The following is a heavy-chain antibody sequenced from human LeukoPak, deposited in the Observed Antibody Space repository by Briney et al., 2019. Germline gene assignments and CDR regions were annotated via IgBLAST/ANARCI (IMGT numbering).Heavy chain of an antibody. D-gene: IGHD3-10*01. CDR2: INTDGSST. CDR1: GFTFSSYW. CDR3: ARVRGVDFEY. V-gene: IGHV3-74*01. J-gene: IGHJ4*02. Sequence: GGSLRLSCAASGFTFSSYWMHWVRHAPGKGLVWVSRINTDGSSTSYADSVKGRFTISRGNAKNAVYLQMNSLRAEDTAVYYCARVRGVDFEYWGQGTLVTVSS.